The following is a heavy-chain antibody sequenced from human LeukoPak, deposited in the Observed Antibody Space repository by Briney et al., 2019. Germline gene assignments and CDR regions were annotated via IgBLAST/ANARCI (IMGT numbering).Heavy chain of an antibody. CDR3: ARKSDSLMLRGGDC. V-gene: IGHV3-66*01. D-gene: IGHD3-10*01. Sequence: GGSLRLSCAASDFSVSSNYMTWVRQAPGKGLECVSIIYSGGTTYYADSVRGRFTISRDNSKNTLYLQMDRLRVEDTAVYYCARKSDSLMLRGGDCWGQGTLVTVSS. CDR1: DFSVSSNY. CDR2: IYSGGTT. J-gene: IGHJ4*02.